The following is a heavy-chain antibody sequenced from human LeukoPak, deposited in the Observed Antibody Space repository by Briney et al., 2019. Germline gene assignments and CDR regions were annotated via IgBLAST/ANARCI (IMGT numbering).Heavy chain of an antibody. Sequence: SETLSLTCTVSGGSISSYYWSWIWQPPGKGLEWIGYIYYSGSTNYNPSLKSRVTISVDTSKNQFSLKLSSVTAADTAVYYCARHVGSSWYDYWGQGTLVTVSS. CDR1: GGSISSYY. D-gene: IGHD6-13*01. J-gene: IGHJ4*02. CDR3: ARHVGSSWYDY. V-gene: IGHV4-59*08. CDR2: IYYSGST.